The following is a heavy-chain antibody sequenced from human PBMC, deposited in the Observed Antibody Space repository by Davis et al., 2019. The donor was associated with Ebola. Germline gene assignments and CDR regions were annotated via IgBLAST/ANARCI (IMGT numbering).Heavy chain of an antibody. J-gene: IGHJ3*02. D-gene: IGHD4-17*01. CDR1: GYSFMDYY. Sequence: ASVKVSCKASGYSFMDYYMNWVRQAPGQGLQWMGWINPINGVPNYAHEFHGRVTMTRDTSISTTYMELSRLRSDDTAVYYCARDRRRGGGDSGTIDAFDIWGQGTVVSVSS. CDR2: INPINGVP. CDR3: ARDRRRGGGDSGTIDAFDI. V-gene: IGHV1-2*02.